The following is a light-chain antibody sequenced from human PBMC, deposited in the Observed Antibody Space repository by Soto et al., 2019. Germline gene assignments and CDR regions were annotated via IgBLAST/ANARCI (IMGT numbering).Light chain of an antibody. CDR2: AAS. V-gene: IGKV1-39*01. CDR3: QQSYSAPYT. CDR1: QSISSY. J-gene: IGKJ2*01. Sequence: DIQMTQSPSSLSASVGDRVTITCRASQSISSYLSWYQQLPGKAPKLLIYAASSLQSGVPSTFTGSGSGTDFTLTITSLQPEDFATYYCQQSYSAPYTFGQGTKVDIK.